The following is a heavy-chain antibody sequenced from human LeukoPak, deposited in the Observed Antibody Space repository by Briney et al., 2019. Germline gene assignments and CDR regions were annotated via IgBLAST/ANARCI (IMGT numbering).Heavy chain of an antibody. Sequence: GGTLRLSCAASGFTFSSHGMNWVRQAPGKGLDWVAFIHHDGSNKYYADSVRGRFTISRDNSKNTLYLQMNSLRAEDTAVYYCAAISSYYYMDVWGKGTTVTISS. J-gene: IGHJ6*03. CDR3: AAISSYYYMDV. D-gene: IGHD2-21*01. V-gene: IGHV3-30*02. CDR1: GFTFSSHG. CDR2: IHHDGSNK.